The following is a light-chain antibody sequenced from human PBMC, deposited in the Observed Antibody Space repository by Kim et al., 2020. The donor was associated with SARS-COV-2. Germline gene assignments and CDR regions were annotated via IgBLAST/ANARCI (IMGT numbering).Light chain of an antibody. V-gene: IGLV2-14*01. CDR2: DVS. J-gene: IGLJ3*02. CDR3: ASHASGSTWV. CDR1: SSDIGSYNQ. Sequence: QSALTQPASVSGSPGQSITISCTGTSSDIGSYNQVSWYQQYPGKAPKLMIFDVSQRPSGVSDRFSGSKSGNTASLTISGLQAEDESDYYCASHASGSTWVFGGGTQLTVL.